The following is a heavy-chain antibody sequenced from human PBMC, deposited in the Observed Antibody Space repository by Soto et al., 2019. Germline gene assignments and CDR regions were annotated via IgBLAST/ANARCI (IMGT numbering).Heavy chain of an antibody. Sequence: QLQLQESGPGLVKPSATLSLTCNVSGDSISRSRYSWSWIRQPPGKGLEWIGSIYSSGGTYYNPSLKSRGTLSVSASKNQISLDLNCVSAADTAVSDCARVVVGATAKTGMRIDYWGQGTLVTVSS. CDR1: GDSISRSRYS. D-gene: IGHD1-26*01. J-gene: IGHJ4*01. CDR2: IYSSGGT. CDR3: ARVVVGATAKTGMRIDY. V-gene: IGHV4-39*01.